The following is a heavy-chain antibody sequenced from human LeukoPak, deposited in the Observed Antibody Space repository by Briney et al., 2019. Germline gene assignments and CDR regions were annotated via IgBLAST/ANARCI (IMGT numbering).Heavy chain of an antibody. D-gene: IGHD3-10*01. CDR1: GYTLTELS. V-gene: IGHV1-24*01. CDR3: ATTRTQWFGELSLTPNGMDV. J-gene: IGHJ6*02. Sequence: ASVKVSCKVSGYTLTELSMHWVRQAPGKGLEWMGGFDPEDGETIYAQKFQGRATMTEDTSTDTAYMELSSLRSEDTAVYYCATTRTQWFGELSLTPNGMDVWGQGTTVTVSS. CDR2: FDPEDGET.